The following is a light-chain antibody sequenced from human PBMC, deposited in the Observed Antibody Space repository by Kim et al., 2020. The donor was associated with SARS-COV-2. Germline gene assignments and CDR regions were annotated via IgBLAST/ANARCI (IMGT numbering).Light chain of an antibody. V-gene: IGLV6-57*03. J-gene: IGLJ2*01. CDR2: EHD. Sequence: KKVSISCTRSSGNIAANHVQWYQQRPGSAPNTVIYEHDQRPSGVPDRFSGSIDSSSNSASLSISGLKTEDESDYYCQSYDSSSHVVFGGGTQLTVL. CDR1: SGNIAANH. CDR3: QSYDSSSHVV.